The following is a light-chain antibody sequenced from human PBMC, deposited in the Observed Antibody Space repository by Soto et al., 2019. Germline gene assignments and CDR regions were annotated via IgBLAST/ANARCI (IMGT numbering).Light chain of an antibody. CDR1: SSDVGGYNY. CDR2: DVS. CDR3: SSYTSTSIXEV. Sequence: VLTQPASVSGSPGQSITISCTGTSSDVGGYNYVSWFQQRPGNAPKLMIYDVSNRPSGVSNRFSGSKSGNTASLTISGLQAEDEADYYCSSYTSTSIXEVFGTGTKVTVL. J-gene: IGLJ1*01. V-gene: IGLV2-14*01.